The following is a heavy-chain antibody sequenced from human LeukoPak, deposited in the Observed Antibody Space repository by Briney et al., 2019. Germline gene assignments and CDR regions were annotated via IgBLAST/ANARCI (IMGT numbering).Heavy chain of an antibody. D-gene: IGHD5/OR15-5a*01. Sequence: GGSLRVSCVASGFTFDDYAMRGVRQATGKGREWVSGIRWDSGSIGCADSVKGRCTISRDNAKNSLYLQMNSLRAEDTALSYCAKDDRVYGAFDIWGQGTMVTVSS. CDR2: IRWDSGSI. J-gene: IGHJ3*02. CDR1: GFTFDDYA. CDR3: AKDDRVYGAFDI. V-gene: IGHV3-9*01.